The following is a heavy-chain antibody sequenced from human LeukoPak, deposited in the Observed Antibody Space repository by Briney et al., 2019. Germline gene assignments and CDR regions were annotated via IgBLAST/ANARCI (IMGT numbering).Heavy chain of an antibody. CDR1: GYTFTNYA. V-gene: IGHV1-3*01. J-gene: IGHJ4*02. D-gene: IGHD5-24*01. CDR3: AIRDGHTDH. Sequence: ASVKVSCKASGYTFTNYAIHWVRQAAGQRREWLAWINAANGYARYSHHLQGRVIITRDTSASTAYMEVNNLRSDDTAMYYCAIRDGHTDHWGQGTLVTVSS. CDR2: INAANGYA.